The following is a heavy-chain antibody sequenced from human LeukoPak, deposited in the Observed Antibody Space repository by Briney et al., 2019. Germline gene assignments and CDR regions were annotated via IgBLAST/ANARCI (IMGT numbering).Heavy chain of an antibody. CDR2: ISGSAHKI. D-gene: IGHD5-18*01. V-gene: IGHV3-23*01. Sequence: GGSLRLSCVASGITFSNYAVGWVRQAPEKGLDWVSVISGSAHKIRYADSVKGRFTISRDNSENIVYLQMNNLRVEDTAVYYCAGRPTGYSSGYIHWGQGTLVTVSS. CDR1: GITFSNYA. CDR3: AGRPTGYSSGYIH. J-gene: IGHJ4*02.